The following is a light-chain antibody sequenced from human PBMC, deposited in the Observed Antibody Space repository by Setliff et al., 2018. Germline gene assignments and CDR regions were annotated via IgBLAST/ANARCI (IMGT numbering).Light chain of an antibody. CDR1: SSNIGSNT. V-gene: IGLV1-44*01. CDR3: AAWDDSLNGRV. J-gene: IGLJ2*01. Sequence: QSVLTQPPSASGTPGQRVTISCSGSSSNIGSNTVNWYQQLPGTAPKLLIYRNNQRPSGVPDRFSGSKSGTSASLATSGLQSEDEADYYCAAWDDSLNGRVFGGGTKVTVL. CDR2: RNN.